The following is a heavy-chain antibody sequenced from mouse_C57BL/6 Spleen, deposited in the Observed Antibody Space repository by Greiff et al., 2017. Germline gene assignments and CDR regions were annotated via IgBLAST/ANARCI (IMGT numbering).Heavy chain of an antibody. CDR2: INPNNGGT. CDR1: GYTFTDYN. CDR3: ARAEGELYDYDADSATGYFDV. V-gene: IGHV1-18*01. D-gene: IGHD2-4*01. J-gene: IGHJ1*03. Sequence: EVKLMESGPELVKPGASVKIPCKASGYTFTDYNMDWVKQSHGKSLEWIGDINPNNGGTIYNQKFKGKATLTVDKSSSTAYMELRSLTSEDTAVYYCARAEGELYDYDADSATGYFDVWGTGTTVTVSS.